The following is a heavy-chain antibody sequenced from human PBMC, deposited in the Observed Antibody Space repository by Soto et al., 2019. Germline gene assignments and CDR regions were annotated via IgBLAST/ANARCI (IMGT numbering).Heavy chain of an antibody. J-gene: IGHJ6*02. V-gene: IGHV3-23*01. CDR2: ISSRGDRA. D-gene: IGHD5-18*01. Sequence: GGSLRLSCAGSGFTFSRYAMNWVRQAPGKGLEWVSIISSRGDRASYAESVKGRFTISRDDSKNTLFLHMNSLGAEDTAVYYCAKETGYRYGFQPNALDVWGQGTTVTVSS. CDR1: GFTFSRYA. CDR3: AKETGYRYGFQPNALDV.